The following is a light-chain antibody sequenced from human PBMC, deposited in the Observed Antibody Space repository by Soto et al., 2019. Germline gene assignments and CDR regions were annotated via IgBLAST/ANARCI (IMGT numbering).Light chain of an antibody. J-gene: IGKJ1*01. V-gene: IGKV1-5*01. CDR1: QSISNW. Sequence: DIQMPQSPSTLPASVGDRVTITCRASQSISNWLAWYQQKPGPAPKVLIYHASNLQSGVPSRFSGSGSGTEFTLTISSLQPDDFASYYCQQYNSYSFGQGTKVEIK. CDR3: QQYNSYS. CDR2: HAS.